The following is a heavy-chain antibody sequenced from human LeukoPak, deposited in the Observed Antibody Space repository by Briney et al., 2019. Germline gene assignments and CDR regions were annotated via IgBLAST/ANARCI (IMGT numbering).Heavy chain of an antibody. Sequence: PGGSLRLSWAAFGLSVSSASMSGGRQAPGKGLEWVSYIDSRSSYIFYADSVQGRFTLSRDNAKNSLILQMNSLRAEDTAVYYCARDTSGSQVITYLDYWGQGILVTVAS. CDR2: IDSRSSYI. D-gene: IGHD3-10*01. CDR1: GLSVSSAS. V-gene: IGHV3-21*01. CDR3: ARDTSGSQVITYLDY. J-gene: IGHJ4*02.